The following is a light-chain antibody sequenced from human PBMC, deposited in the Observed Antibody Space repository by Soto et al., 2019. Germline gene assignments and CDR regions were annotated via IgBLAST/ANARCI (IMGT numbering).Light chain of an antibody. CDR3: QQYNSYST. CDR2: DVS. Sequence: DIQMTQSPSTLSASVGDRVTITCRASQSISSWLAWYQQMPGKAPKLLIYDVSTLESGVPSRFNGSGSGTEFTLTISSLQPDDFATYYCQQYNSYSTFGQGTKLEIK. V-gene: IGKV1-5*01. J-gene: IGKJ2*01. CDR1: QSISSW.